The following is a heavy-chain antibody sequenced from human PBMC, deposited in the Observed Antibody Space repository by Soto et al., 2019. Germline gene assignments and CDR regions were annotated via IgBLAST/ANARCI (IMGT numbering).Heavy chain of an antibody. Sequence: QVQLQESGPGLVKPSQTLSLTCTVSGGSIRSGGYHWSWIRQHPGKGLEWIGNIYYTGSAYYTPSLKSRVTFSVDTSKNQVSLNLRSVTAADTAVYYCARLNVNGGGFDIWGQGTMVTVSS. V-gene: IGHV4-31*03. J-gene: IGHJ3*02. CDR1: GGSIRSGGYH. D-gene: IGHD1-1*01. CDR3: ARLNVNGGGFDI. CDR2: IYYTGSA.